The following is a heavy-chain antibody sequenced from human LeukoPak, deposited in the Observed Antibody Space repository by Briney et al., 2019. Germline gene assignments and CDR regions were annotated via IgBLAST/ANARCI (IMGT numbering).Heavy chain of an antibody. CDR2: INHSGST. J-gene: IGHJ4*02. CDR3: ARGSLIPDPKRASV. V-gene: IGHV4-34*01. Sequence: PGGSLRLSCAASGFTVSSNYMSWVRQAPGKGLEWIGEINHSGSTNYNPSLKSRVTISVDTSKSHLSLNLSSVTAADTAVYYCARGSLIPDPKRASVWGQGSLVTVSS. CDR1: GFTVSSNY. D-gene: IGHD2-2*01.